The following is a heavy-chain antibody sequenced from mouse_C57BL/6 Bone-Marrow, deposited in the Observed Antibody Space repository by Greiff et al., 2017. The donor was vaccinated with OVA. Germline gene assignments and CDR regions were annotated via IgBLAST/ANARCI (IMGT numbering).Heavy chain of an antibody. CDR1: GYTFTSYW. J-gene: IGHJ4*01. CDR2: INPSNGGT. V-gene: IGHV1-53*01. CDR3: AREFYSNYVDYAMDY. Sequence: QVQLQQSGTELVKPGASVKLSCKASGYTFTSYWMHWVKQRPGQGLEWIGNINPSNGGTNYNEKFKSKATLTVDKSSSTAYMQLSSLTSEDSAVYYCAREFYSNYVDYAMDYWGQGTSVTVSS. D-gene: IGHD2-5*01.